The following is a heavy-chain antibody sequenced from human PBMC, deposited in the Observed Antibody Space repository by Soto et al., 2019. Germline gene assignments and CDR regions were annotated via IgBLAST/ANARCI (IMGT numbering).Heavy chain of an antibody. V-gene: IGHV1-2*04. CDR1: GYTFTGYY. D-gene: IGHD3-22*01. J-gene: IGHJ6*04. CDR2: INPNSGGT. Sequence: AVQVSCKASGYTFTGYYMHWVRQAPGQGLEWMGWINPNSGGTNYAQKFQGWVTMTRDTSISTAYMELSRLRSDDTAVYYCARGGTLIVGDSYYVIYVWVKGTTVTVSS. CDR3: ARGGTLIVGDSYYVIYV.